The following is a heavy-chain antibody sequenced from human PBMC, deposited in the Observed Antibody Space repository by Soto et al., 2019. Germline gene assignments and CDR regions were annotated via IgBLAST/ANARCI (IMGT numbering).Heavy chain of an antibody. Sequence: SETLSLTCTVSGGSISSSSYYWGWIRQPPEKGLEWIGSIYYSWSTYYNPSLKSRVTISIDTSKNQFSLKLSSVSVVDTAVYYCAMGPFRVYDLLHWGQGTMVTVSS. CDR3: AMGPFRVYDLLH. CDR1: GGSISSSSYY. V-gene: IGHV4-39*01. CDR2: IYYSWST. J-gene: IGHJ3*01. D-gene: IGHD5-12*01.